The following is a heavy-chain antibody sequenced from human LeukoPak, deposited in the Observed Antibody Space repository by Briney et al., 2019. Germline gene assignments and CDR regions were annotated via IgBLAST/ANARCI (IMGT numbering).Heavy chain of an antibody. J-gene: IGHJ4*02. D-gene: IGHD1-1*01. CDR3: VRTGDTERFDY. CDR2: IWYDGSHK. CDR1: GFTFSTYG. Sequence: GGSLRLSCAASGFTFSTYGMHWVRQAPGKGLEWVAVIWYDGSHKYYADSVKGRFTISRDNSKNTLYLQMNSLRAEDTAMYYCVRTGDTERFDYWGQGTLVTVSS. V-gene: IGHV3-33*01.